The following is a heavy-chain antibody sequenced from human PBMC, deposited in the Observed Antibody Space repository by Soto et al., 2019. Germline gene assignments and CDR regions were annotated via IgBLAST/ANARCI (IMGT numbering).Heavy chain of an antibody. D-gene: IGHD3-10*01. CDR3: ARVTSMVRGVIDNWFDP. V-gene: IGHV1-69*01. CDR2: IIPMYGPA. CDR1: GVTFSSYA. Sequence: QVPLVQSGTEVRKSGSSVKVSCKASGVTFSSYAINWVRQAPGQGLEWMGGIIPMYGPAKYAQRFQGRVTITADESTSTVYMELSSLTSQDTAVYYCARVTSMVRGVIDNWFDPWGHGTLVTVSS. J-gene: IGHJ5*02.